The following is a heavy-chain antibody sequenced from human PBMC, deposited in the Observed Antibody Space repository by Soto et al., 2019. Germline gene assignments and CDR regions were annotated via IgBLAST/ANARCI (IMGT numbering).Heavy chain of an antibody. J-gene: IGHJ4*02. CDR3: ARNIAAAGTFDY. V-gene: IGHV4-31*03. Sequence: KPSETLSLTCTVSGGSISSGGYYWSWIRQHPGKGLEWIGYIYYSGSTYYNPSLKSRVTISVDTSKNQFSLKLSSVTAADTAVYYCARNIAAAGTFDYWGQGTLVTVSS. CDR2: IYYSGST. D-gene: IGHD6-13*01. CDR1: GGSISSGGYY.